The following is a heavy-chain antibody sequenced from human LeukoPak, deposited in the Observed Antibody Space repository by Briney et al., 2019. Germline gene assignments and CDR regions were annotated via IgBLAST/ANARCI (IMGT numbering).Heavy chain of an antibody. Sequence: GGSLRLSCAASGFTVSSNYMSWVRQAPGKGLEWVSVSYSGGSTYYADSVKGRFTISRDTSKNTLFLQMNSLRAEDTAVYYCARSITAAGMGNDYWGQGTLVIVSS. D-gene: IGHD6-13*01. CDR3: ARSITAAGMGNDY. CDR1: GFTVSSNY. CDR2: SYSGGST. V-gene: IGHV3-66*01. J-gene: IGHJ4*02.